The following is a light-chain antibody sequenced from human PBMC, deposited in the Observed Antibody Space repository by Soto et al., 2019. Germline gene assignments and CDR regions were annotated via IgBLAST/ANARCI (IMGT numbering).Light chain of an antibody. CDR3: QHFGGTTFT. Sequence: VLTQSPGTLSLSPGEGATLSCRDSQSVSSSYIAWYQQRTGQTPSLLIYGESTRATGIPDRLSGSGSGTRLNLTISRLEPGDFAVYYCQHFGGTTFTCGQGTRLEIK. CDR1: QSVSSSY. V-gene: IGKV3-20*01. J-gene: IGKJ5*01. CDR2: GES.